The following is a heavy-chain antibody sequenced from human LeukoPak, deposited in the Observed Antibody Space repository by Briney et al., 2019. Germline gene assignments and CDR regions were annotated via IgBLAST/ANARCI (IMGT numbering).Heavy chain of an antibody. J-gene: IGHJ3*02. V-gene: IGHV4-30-4*08. CDR3: ARDCSSTSDVDAFDI. D-gene: IGHD2-2*01. CDR2: IYYSGST. Sequence: SETLSLTCTVSGGSISSGDYYWSWIRQPPGKGLEWIGYIYYSGSTYYDPSLKSRVTISVDTSKNQFSLKLSSVTAADTAVYYCARDCSSTSDVDAFDIWGLGTMVTVSS. CDR1: GGSISSGDYY.